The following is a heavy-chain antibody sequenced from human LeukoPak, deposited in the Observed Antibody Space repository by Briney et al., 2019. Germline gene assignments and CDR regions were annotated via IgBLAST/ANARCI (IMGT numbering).Heavy chain of an antibody. D-gene: IGHD5-18*01. V-gene: IGHV3-15*01. CDR3: AKDRGVGYSYGFDY. J-gene: IGHJ4*02. CDR1: GFTFSNAW. Sequence: GGSLRLSCAASGFTFSNAWMSWVRQAPGKGLEWVGRIKSNTDGGTTDYAAPAKGRFTISRDDSKNTLYLQMNSLKTEDTAVYYCAKDRGVGYSYGFDYWGQGTLVTVSS. CDR2: IKSNTDGGTT.